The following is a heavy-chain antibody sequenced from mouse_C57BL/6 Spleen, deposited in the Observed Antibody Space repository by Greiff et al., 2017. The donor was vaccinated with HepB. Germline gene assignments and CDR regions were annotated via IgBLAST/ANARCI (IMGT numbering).Heavy chain of an antibody. CDR3: AILYDGYYVDY. D-gene: IGHD2-3*01. J-gene: IGHJ2*01. CDR1: GYAFTNYL. CDR2: INPGSGGT. V-gene: IGHV1-54*01. Sequence: VQLQQSGAELVRPGTSVKVSCKASGYAFTNYLIEWVKQRPGQGLEWIGVINPGSGGTNYNQKFKGKATLTVDKSSSTAYMQLSSLTSEDSAVYYCAILYDGYYVDYWGQGTTLTVSS.